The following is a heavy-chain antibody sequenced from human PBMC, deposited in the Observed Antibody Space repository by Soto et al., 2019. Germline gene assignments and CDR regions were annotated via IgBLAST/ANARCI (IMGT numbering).Heavy chain of an antibody. CDR1: GFTFSSYA. J-gene: IGHJ6*02. D-gene: IGHD6-19*01. V-gene: IGHV3-30-3*01. Sequence: GGSLRLSCAASGFTFSSYAMHWVRQAPGKGLEWVAVISYDGSNKYYADSVKGRFTISRDNSKNTLYLQMNSLRAEDTAVYYCVRDPSSGWYRVYYYYYGMDVWGQGTTVTVSS. CDR3: VRDPSSGWYRVYYYYYGMDV. CDR2: ISYDGSNK.